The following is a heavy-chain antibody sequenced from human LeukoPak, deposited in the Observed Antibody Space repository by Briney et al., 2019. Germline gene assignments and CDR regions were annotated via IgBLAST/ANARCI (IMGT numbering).Heavy chain of an antibody. D-gene: IGHD1-26*01. CDR2: VHLSGAT. Sequence: SGTLSLTCDVSGGSIMTTNWWSWVRQPPNKGLEWIGEVHLSGATNYNPSLESRVTMSIDTSKNHLSLELTSVTAADTAMYYCTRESGAFSPLGFWGQGTLVTVSS. V-gene: IGHV4-4*02. J-gene: IGHJ1*01. CDR1: GGSIMTTNW. CDR3: TRESGAFSPLGF.